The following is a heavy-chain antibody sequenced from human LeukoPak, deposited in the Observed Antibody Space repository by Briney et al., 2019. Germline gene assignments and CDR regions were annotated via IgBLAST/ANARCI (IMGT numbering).Heavy chain of an antibody. CDR3: ARDVSGYDSVDY. CDR2: IYYSGST. Sequence: SETLSLTCAVSGVSVGSGGYYWSWIRQPPGKGLEWIGYIYYSGSTYYNPSLKSRVTISVDTSKDQFSLKLSSVTAADTAVYYCARDVSGYDSVDYWGQGTLVTVSS. CDR1: GVSVGSGGYY. J-gene: IGHJ4*02. D-gene: IGHD5-12*01. V-gene: IGHV4-30-4*08.